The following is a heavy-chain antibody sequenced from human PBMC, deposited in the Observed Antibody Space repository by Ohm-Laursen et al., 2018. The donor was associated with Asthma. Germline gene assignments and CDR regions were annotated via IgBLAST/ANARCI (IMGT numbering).Heavy chain of an antibody. J-gene: IGHJ6*02. D-gene: IGHD1-14*01. CDR2: IYYSGST. CDR1: GGSISSGGYY. CDR3: ARELHAGGMDV. Sequence: SQTLSLTCAVSGGSISSGGYYWSWIRQHPGKGLEWIGYIYYSGSTYYNPSLKSRVTISVDTSKNQFSLKLSSVTDADTAVYYCARELHAGGMDVWGQGTTVTVSS. V-gene: IGHV4-31*11.